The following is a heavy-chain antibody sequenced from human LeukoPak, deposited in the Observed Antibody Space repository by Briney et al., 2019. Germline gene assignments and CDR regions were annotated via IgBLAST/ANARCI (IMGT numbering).Heavy chain of an antibody. CDR1: GGSISSYY. Sequence: SETLSLTCTVSGGSISSYYWSWIRQPAGKGLEWIGRIYTSGSTNYNPSLKSRVTISVDTSKNQFSLKLSSVTAADTAVYYCARSYYDSSGYYGYFDLWGRGTLVTVSS. J-gene: IGHJ2*01. V-gene: IGHV4-4*07. CDR3: ARSYYDSSGYYGYFDL. CDR2: IYTSGST. D-gene: IGHD3-22*01.